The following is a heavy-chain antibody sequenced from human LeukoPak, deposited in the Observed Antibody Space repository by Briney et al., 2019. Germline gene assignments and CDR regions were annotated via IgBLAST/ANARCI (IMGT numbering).Heavy chain of an antibody. J-gene: IGHJ4*02. Sequence: SETLSLTCTVSGGSIGSSSYYWDWIRQSPGKGLEWIGSIYYSGSTYYNPSLKSRVTMSVDTSKNQFSLKLSSVTAADTAVYYCARRIKSYADHAHFDYWGQGTLVTVSS. D-gene: IGHD4-17*01. CDR3: ARRIKSYADHAHFDY. CDR1: GGSIGSSSYY. CDR2: IYYSGST. V-gene: IGHV4-39*01.